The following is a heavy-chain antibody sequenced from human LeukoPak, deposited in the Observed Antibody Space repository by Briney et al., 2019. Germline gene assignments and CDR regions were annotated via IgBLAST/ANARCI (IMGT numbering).Heavy chain of an antibody. Sequence: GRSLRLSCAASGFTFDDYAMHWVRQAPGKGLEWVSGITWNRDNIGYGDSVKGRFTISRDNVKNALYLQMNSLRPEDTALYYCAKDLGSGITSALVLDVWGQGTTVIVSS. CDR3: AKDLGSGITSALVLDV. J-gene: IGHJ6*02. V-gene: IGHV3-9*01. CDR1: GFTFDDYA. CDR2: ITWNRDNI. D-gene: IGHD1-26*01.